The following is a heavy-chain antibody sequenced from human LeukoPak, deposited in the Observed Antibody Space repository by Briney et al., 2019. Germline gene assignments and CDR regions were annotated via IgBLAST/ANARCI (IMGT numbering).Heavy chain of an antibody. V-gene: IGHV3-21*04. CDR3: ARDNRNSGSYHIDY. CDR1: GFTFSSYT. CDR2: ISSSSSYI. Sequence: GGSLRLSCAASGFTFSSYTMIWVRQAPGKGLEWVSSISSSSSYIYYADSVKGRFTISRDNSKNTLYLQMNSLRAEDTAVYYCARDNRNSGSYHIDYWGQGTLVTVSS. D-gene: IGHD1-26*01. J-gene: IGHJ4*02.